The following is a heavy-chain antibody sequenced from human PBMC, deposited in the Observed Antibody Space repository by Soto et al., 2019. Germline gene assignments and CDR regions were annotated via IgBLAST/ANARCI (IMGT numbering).Heavy chain of an antibody. J-gene: IGHJ4*02. D-gene: IGHD4-17*01. Sequence: EVQLVESGGGLVQPGGSLRLSCAASGFTVSSNHMSWVRQAPGKGLEWVSVIYSGGSTYYADSVKGRFTISRDNSKNTRYLQMDSLRAEDPAVYSCARSGPYGDYDYWGQGTLVTVSS. CDR3: ARSGPYGDYDY. V-gene: IGHV3-66*01. CDR2: IYSGGST. CDR1: GFTVSSNH.